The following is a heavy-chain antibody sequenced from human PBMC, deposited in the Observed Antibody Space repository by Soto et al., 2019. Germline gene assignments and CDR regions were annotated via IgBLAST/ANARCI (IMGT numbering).Heavy chain of an antibody. CDR3: ARDRVVGATKGHYYYYGMDV. D-gene: IGHD1-26*01. Sequence: SETLSLTCTVSGGSISSYYWSWIRQPPWKGLEWIGYIYYSGSTNYNPSLKSRVTISVDTSKNQFSLKLSSVTAADTAVYYCARDRVVGATKGHYYYYGMDVWGQGTTVTVSS. J-gene: IGHJ6*02. CDR2: IYYSGST. CDR1: GGSISSYY. V-gene: IGHV4-59*01.